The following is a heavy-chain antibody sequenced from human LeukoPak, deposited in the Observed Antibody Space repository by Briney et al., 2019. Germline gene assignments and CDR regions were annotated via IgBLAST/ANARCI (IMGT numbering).Heavy chain of an antibody. CDR2: ISSSGSTI. J-gene: IGHJ4*02. V-gene: IGHV3-11*01. CDR1: GFTFSDYY. CDR3: AKDYYCGGDCYLFDY. D-gene: IGHD2-21*02. Sequence: PGGSLRLSCAASGFTFSDYYMSWIRQAPGKGLEWVSYISSSGSTIYYADSVKGRFTISRDNSKNTLYLQMNSLRAEDTAIYYCAKDYYCGGDCYLFDYWGQGTLVTVSS.